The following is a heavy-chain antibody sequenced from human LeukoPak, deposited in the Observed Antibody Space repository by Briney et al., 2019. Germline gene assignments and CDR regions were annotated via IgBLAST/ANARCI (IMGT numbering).Heavy chain of an antibody. CDR1: GFTFDDYA. CDR3: ARDSCSLTMCFGFFDH. CDR2: IDRDGNT. Sequence: GGSLRLSCTASGFTFDDYAMHWVRQAPGKGLEWVSLIDRDGNTYYADSVKGRFTLSRDTSKNALYLQMNSLRAEDTAVYYCARDSCSLTMCFGFFDHWGQGSLVTVSS. V-gene: IGHV3-23*01. J-gene: IGHJ4*02. D-gene: IGHD3-10*02.